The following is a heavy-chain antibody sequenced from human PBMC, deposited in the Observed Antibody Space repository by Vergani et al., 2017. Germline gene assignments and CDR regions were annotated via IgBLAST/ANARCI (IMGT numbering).Heavy chain of an antibody. D-gene: IGHD3-22*01. CDR1: GGSISSGGYY. J-gene: IGHJ3*02. V-gene: IGHV4-61*02. Sequence: QVQPQESGPGLVKPSQTLSLTCTVSGGSISSGGYYWNWIRQPAGKGLEWIGRLYTSGSTTYNPLKSRVTISVDTSKNQFSLKLTSVTAADTAVYYCASNYDSSGYIGAFHIWGQGTMVTVSS. CDR2: LYTSGST. CDR3: ASNYDSSGYIGAFHI.